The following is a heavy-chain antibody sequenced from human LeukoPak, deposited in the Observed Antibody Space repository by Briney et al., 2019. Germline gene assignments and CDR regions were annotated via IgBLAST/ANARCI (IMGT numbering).Heavy chain of an antibody. CDR2: IYYSGST. CDR3: ARGTSGSYIDY. CDR1: GGSISSGGYY. D-gene: IGHD1-26*01. V-gene: IGHV4-30-4*01. J-gene: IGHJ4*02. Sequence: SSETLSLTCTVSGGSISSGGYYWSWIRQPPGKGLEWIGYIYYSGSTYYNPSLKSRVTISVDTSKNQFSLKLSSVTAADTAVYYCARGTSGSYIDYWGQGTLVTVSS.